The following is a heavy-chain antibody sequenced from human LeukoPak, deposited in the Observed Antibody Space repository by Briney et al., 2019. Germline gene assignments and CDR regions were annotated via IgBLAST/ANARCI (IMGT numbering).Heavy chain of an antibody. CDR3: TRELVSSGTGYFVL. Sequence: GGSLRLSREASGFTFGTFGMAWVRQSSGKGLQWVSGITGSSTWTYYAASVKGRFTVSRDNSQNTLHLQMNSLRADDTAVYYCTRELVSSGTGYFVLWGGGTLVTVSS. J-gene: IGHJ2*01. CDR1: GFTFGTFG. CDR2: ITGSSTWT. V-gene: IGHV3-23*01. D-gene: IGHD3-10*01.